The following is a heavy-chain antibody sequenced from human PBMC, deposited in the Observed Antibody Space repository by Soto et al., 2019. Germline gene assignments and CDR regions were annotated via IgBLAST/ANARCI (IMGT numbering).Heavy chain of an antibody. CDR2: MNPNSGNT. CDR1: GYTFTSYD. Sequence: ASVKVSCKASGYTFTSYDINWVRQATGQGLEWMGWMNPNSGNTGYAQKFQGRVTMTRNTSISTAYMELSSLRSEDTAVYYCARGPPILHSGSSRGYDMDVWGQGTTDTVSS. CDR3: ARGPPILHSGSSRGYDMDV. J-gene: IGHJ6*02. V-gene: IGHV1-8*01. D-gene: IGHD6-6*01.